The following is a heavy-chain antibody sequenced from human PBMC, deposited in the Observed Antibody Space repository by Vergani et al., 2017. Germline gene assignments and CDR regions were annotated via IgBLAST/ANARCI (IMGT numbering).Heavy chain of an antibody. J-gene: IGHJ5*02. D-gene: IGHD3-10*01. CDR1: GGSMSGYY. CDR3: GRVADFYGLGSRLLDL. Sequence: QVRLQESVPGLVKPSETLSLTCSVSGGSMSGYYWSLIRQPPGKELEWIGYMYHSGSTNYNPSLETRVTISGDTSKNQFSLKLNSVTAADTAVYYCGRVADFYGLGSRLLDLWGQGILVTVSS. V-gene: IGHV4-59*01. CDR2: MYHSGST.